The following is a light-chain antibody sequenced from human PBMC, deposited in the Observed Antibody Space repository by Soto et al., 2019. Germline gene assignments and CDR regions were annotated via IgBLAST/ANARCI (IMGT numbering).Light chain of an antibody. CDR1: QSVSTRS. Sequence: EIVLTQSPGTLSLSPGERATLSCRASQSVSTRSLAWYQQKPGQAPGLLISGASSRAADIPDRFSGSGSGTDFTLTINRLEPEDFAVYYCQQYDSPPRTFGQGTKVE. V-gene: IGKV3-20*01. CDR3: QQYDSPPRT. J-gene: IGKJ1*01. CDR2: GAS.